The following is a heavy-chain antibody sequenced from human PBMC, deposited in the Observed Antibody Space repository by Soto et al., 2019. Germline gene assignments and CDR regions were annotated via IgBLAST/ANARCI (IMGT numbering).Heavy chain of an antibody. CDR3: ARQPATYYNILTGFAMNYFDS. D-gene: IGHD3-9*01. CDR2: IYPGDSDT. Sequence: PGESLKISCKGSGYSFTSYWIGWVRQMPGKGLEWMGIIYPGDSDTKYSPSFQGQVTISADKSISTAYLQWSSLKASDTAMYYCARQPATYYNILTGFAMNYFDSWGQRTLVTVSS. J-gene: IGHJ4*02. V-gene: IGHV5-51*01. CDR1: GYSFTSYW.